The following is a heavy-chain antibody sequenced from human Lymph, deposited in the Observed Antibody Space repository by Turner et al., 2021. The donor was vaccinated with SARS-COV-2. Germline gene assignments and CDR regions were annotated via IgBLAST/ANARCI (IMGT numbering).Heavy chain of an antibody. CDR3: ARDYYDFWSGYNSYYYGMDV. CDR1: GFTFSSYS. J-gene: IGHJ6*02. D-gene: IGHD3-3*01. Sequence: EVQLVESGGGLVKPGGSLRLSCAASGFTFSSYSMNWVRQAPGKGLGWVSSISSRSSYIYNADAVEGRFTISRENAKNSLYLQMNSLRAEDTAVYYCARDYYDFWSGYNSYYYGMDVWGQGTTVTVSS. V-gene: IGHV3-21*02. CDR2: ISSRSSYI.